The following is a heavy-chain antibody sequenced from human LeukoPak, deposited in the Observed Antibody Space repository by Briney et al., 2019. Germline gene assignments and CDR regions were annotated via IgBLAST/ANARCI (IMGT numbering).Heavy chain of an antibody. CDR3: AKGQELDDGVFDS. CDR2: IRSNGETT. D-gene: IGHD1-1*01. J-gene: IGHJ4*02. V-gene: IGHV3-23*01. Sequence: GGSLRLSCAASGFTFSSIAMTWVRQAPGKGLEWVSTIRSNGETTYNADSVKGRSTISRDNSKKTLYLQLNSLRVEDTAIYYCAKGQELDDGVFDSWGQGTLVTVSA. CDR1: GFTFSSIA.